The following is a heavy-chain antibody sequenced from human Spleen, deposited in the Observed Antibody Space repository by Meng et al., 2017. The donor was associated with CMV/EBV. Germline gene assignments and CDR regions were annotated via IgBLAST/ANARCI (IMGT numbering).Heavy chain of an antibody. CDR3: ARQRNWYFDL. CDR1: AYSFTSYW. V-gene: IGHV5-51*01. Sequence: KVSCKGSAYSFTSYWIAWVRQMPGKGLEWMGIVYPGDSDTRYNPSFQGQVTISADKSINTAYLQWSSLKASDTAMYYCARQRNWYFDLWGRGTLVTVSS. CDR2: VYPGDSDT. J-gene: IGHJ2*01.